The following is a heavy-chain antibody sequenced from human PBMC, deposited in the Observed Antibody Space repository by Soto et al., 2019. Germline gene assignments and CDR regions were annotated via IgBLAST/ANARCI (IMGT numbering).Heavy chain of an antibody. D-gene: IGHD5-12*01. V-gene: IGHV1-46*01. Sequence: ASVKVSCKASGYTFTSYYMHWVRQAPGQGLEWMGIINPSGGSTSYAQKFQGRVTMTRDTSTSTVYMELSSLRSEDTAVYYCARGARAMATIGYYYGMDVWGQGTTVTVS. CDR2: INPSGGST. CDR3: ARGARAMATIGYYYGMDV. J-gene: IGHJ6*02. CDR1: GYTFTSYY.